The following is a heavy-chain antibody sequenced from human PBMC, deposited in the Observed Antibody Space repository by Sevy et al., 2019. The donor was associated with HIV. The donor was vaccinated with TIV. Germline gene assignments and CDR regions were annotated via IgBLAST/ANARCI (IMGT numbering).Heavy chain of an antibody. CDR3: ARVDHWNSPFDY. J-gene: IGHJ4*02. D-gene: IGHD1-7*01. Sequence: GGSLRLSCAASGFTFSSYAMHWVRQAPGKGLEWVAVISYDGSNKYYADSVKGRFTISRDNSKNTLYLQMNSLRAEDTAVYYCARVDHWNSPFDYWGQGTLVTVSS. V-gene: IGHV3-30-3*01. CDR2: ISYDGSNK. CDR1: GFTFSSYA.